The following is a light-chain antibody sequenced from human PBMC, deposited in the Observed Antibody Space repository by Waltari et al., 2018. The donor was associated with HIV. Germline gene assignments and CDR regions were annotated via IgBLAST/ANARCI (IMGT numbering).Light chain of an antibody. V-gene: IGKV4-1*01. CDR3: QQYYDIPYT. Sequence: DIVMTQSPDSLAVSLGERATINCKASQSILFFSNNKNCLAWFQQTPGQPPKLLIYWATTREIGVPDRFSGSESGTDVTLTISTLQAEDVGGYYCQQYYDIPYTFGQGTKLEIK. J-gene: IGKJ2*01. CDR2: WAT. CDR1: QSILFFSNNKNC.